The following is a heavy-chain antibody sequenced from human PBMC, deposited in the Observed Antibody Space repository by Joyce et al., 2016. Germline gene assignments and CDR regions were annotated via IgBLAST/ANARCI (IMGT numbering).Heavy chain of an antibody. D-gene: IGHD3-22*01. J-gene: IGHJ5*02. CDR2: IRGNRNYI. CDR3: ARVGNYYDSSGHNKWFDP. Sequence: EVQLVESGGGLVKPGGSLRLSCAASGFTFSGHTMNWVRQASGKGLGWVSSIRGNRNYIYYADSLKGRFTISRDNAKNSLYLQMNSLRAEDTAVYYCARVGNYYDSSGHNKWFDPWGQGTLVTVSS. CDR1: GFTFSGHT. V-gene: IGHV3-21*01.